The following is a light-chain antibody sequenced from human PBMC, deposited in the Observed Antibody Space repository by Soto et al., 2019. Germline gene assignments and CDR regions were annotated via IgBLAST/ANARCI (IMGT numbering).Light chain of an antibody. V-gene: IGKV1-5*03. CDR3: QQFNSYPWT. J-gene: IGKJ1*01. CDR2: KAS. Sequence: GDIVSITCRASQSIGSWLAGYQQKPGKAPNLLIYKASTLESGVPSRFSGSGSGTEFTVTISSLQPEDFATYYCQQFNSYPWTFGQGTKVDIK. CDR1: QSIGSW.